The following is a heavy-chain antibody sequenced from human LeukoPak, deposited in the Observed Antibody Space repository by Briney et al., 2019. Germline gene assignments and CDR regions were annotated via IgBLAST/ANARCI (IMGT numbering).Heavy chain of an antibody. CDR3: ARVTTGSTTLDS. Sequence: SETLSLTCTVSGGSISSYYWGWVRQPPGKGLEWIGSVYYSGGTYYNPSLESRLTISVDTSNNRFSLKLKSVTAADTAVFYCARVTTGSTTLDSWGQGILVTVSS. V-gene: IGHV4-39*02. D-gene: IGHD1-1*01. J-gene: IGHJ5*01. CDR1: GGSISSYY. CDR2: VYYSGGT.